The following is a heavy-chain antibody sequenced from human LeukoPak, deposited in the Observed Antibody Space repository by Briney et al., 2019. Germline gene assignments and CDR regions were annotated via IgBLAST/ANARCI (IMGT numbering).Heavy chain of an antibody. V-gene: IGHV3-30-3*01. CDR2: VSYDGNNK. CDR3: ARDQMGFGSAFDI. Sequence: GGSLRLSCAASGFTLSSYAMHWVRQAPGKGLEWVAIVSYDGNNKYYADSVKGRFTISRDDSRNTLSLQMNSLRTEDTAVYYCARDQMGFGSAFDIWGHGTMVTVSS. D-gene: IGHD3-10*01. J-gene: IGHJ3*02. CDR1: GFTLSSYA.